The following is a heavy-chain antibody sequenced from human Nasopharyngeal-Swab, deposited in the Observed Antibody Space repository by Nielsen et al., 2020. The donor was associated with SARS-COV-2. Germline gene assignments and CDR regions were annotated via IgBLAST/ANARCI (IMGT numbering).Heavy chain of an antibody. D-gene: IGHD6-19*01. CDR2: ISGSGGST. J-gene: IGHJ6*02. CDR3: AKGMGGVIAVAGVISGMDV. V-gene: IGHV3-23*01. Sequence: ETLSLTCAASGFTFSSYAMSWVRQAPGKGLEWVSAISGSGGSTYYADSVKGRFTISRDNSKNPLYLQMNSLRAEDTAVYYCAKGMGGVIAVAGVISGMDVWGQGTTVTVSS. CDR1: GFTFSSYA.